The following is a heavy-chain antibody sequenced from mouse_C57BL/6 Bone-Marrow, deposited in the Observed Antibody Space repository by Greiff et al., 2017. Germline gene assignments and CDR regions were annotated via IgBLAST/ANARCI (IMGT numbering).Heavy chain of an antibody. CDR1: GYTFTSYW. D-gene: IGHD2-2*01. J-gene: IGHJ1*03. CDR2: IHPNSGST. CDR3: TRWMVTVWYFDV. Sequence: QVQLQQPGAELVKPGASVKLSCKASGYTFTSYWMHWVKQRPGQGLEWIGMIHPNSGSTNYNEKFKSKATLTVDKSSSTAYMQLSSLTSEDSAVYACTRWMVTVWYFDVWGTGTTVTVSS. V-gene: IGHV1-64*01.